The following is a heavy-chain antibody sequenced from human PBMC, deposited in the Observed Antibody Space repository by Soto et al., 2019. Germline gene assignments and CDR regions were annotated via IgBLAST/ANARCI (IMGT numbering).Heavy chain of an antibody. CDR2: IYSGGST. CDR1: GFTVSSNY. D-gene: IGHD4-17*01. J-gene: IGHJ6*03. V-gene: IGHV3-66*01. CDR3: ARDRSYGEPAELVYYMDV. Sequence: GGSLRLSCAASGFTVSSNYMSWVRQAPGKGLEWVSVIYSGGSTYYADSVKGRFTISRDNSKNTLYLQMNSLRAEDTAVYYCARDRSYGEPAELVYYMDVWGKGTTVTVSS.